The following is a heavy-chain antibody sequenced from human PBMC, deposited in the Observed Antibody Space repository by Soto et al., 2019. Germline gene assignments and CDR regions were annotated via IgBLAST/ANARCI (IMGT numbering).Heavy chain of an antibody. D-gene: IGHD6-19*01. CDR2: IYYSGST. CDR1: GGSISSYY. J-gene: IGHJ4*02. V-gene: IGHV4-59*01. CDR3: ARDPRGWYFDY. Sequence: PSETLSLTCTVSGGSISSYYWSWIRQPPGKGLEWIGYIYYSGSTNYNPSLKSRVTISVDTSKNQFSLKLSSVTAADTAVYYCARDPRGWYFDYWGQGTLVTVS.